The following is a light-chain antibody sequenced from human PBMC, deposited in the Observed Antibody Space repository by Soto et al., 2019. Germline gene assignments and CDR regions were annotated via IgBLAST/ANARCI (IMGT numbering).Light chain of an antibody. J-gene: IGLJ1*01. CDR2: EVS. Sequence: QSVLAQPPSASGSPGQSVTISCTGTSSDVGGYNYVSWYQQHPGKAPKLMIYEVSKRPSGVPDRFSGSKSGNTASLTVSGLQAEDEADYYCSSYAGSNIRYVLGTGTKVTVL. CDR1: SSDVGGYNY. CDR3: SSYAGSNIRYV. V-gene: IGLV2-8*01.